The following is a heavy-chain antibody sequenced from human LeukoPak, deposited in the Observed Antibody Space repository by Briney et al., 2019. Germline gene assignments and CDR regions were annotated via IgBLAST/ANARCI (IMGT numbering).Heavy chain of an antibody. V-gene: IGHV3-33*01. CDR3: AREGGYSYPNDAFDI. CDR1: GFTFSSYG. Sequence: GGSLRLSCAASGFTFSSYGMHWVRQAPGKGLEWVAVIWYDGSNKYYADSVKGRFTISRDNSKNTLYLQMNSPRAEDTAVYYCAREGGYSYPNDAFDIWGQGTMVTVSS. CDR2: IWYDGSNK. D-gene: IGHD5-18*01. J-gene: IGHJ3*02.